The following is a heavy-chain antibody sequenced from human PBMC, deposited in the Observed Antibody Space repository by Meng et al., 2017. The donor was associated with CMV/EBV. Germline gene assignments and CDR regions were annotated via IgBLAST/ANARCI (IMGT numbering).Heavy chain of an antibody. V-gene: IGHV4-4*07. CDR2: IYTSGST. CDR3: ARGFTGILLWFGESLGWFDP. Sequence: LQGPGPGLGNPSATLSLTCTGSGGSISSYYWSWIRQPAGKGLEWIGRIYTSGSTNYNPSLKSRVTMSVDTSKNQFSLKLSSVTAADTAVYYCARGFTGILLWFGESLGWFDPWGQGTLVTVSS. J-gene: IGHJ5*02. D-gene: IGHD3-10*01. CDR1: GGSISSYY.